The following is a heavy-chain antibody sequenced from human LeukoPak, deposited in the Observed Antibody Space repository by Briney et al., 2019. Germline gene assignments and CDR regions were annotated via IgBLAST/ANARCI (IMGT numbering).Heavy chain of an antibody. D-gene: IGHD3-3*01. CDR1: GFTFSSYS. Sequence: GGSLRLSCAASGFTFSSYSMNWVRQAPGKGLEWVSSISSSSSYIYYADSVKGRFTISRDNAKNSLYLQMNSLRAEDTAVYYCARDPQPYYDFWSGYYTDRVDYYYMDVWGKGTTVTVSS. CDR2: ISSSSSYI. V-gene: IGHV3-21*01. J-gene: IGHJ6*03. CDR3: ARDPQPYYDFWSGYYTDRVDYYYMDV.